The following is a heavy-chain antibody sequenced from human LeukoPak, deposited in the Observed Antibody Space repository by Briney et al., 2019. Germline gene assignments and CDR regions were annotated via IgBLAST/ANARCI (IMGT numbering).Heavy chain of an antibody. CDR2: IKQDGSEK. CDR3: ARDSYYDFWSGRRRGRPWFDP. CDR1: GFNFSTYW. J-gene: IGHJ5*02. Sequence: GGSPRLSCAASGFNFSTYWMTWVRQAPGKGLEWLANIKQDGSEKYYVDSVKGRFIISRDNAKNSLYLQMNNLRVEDTAVYYCARDSYYDFWSGRRRGRPWFDPWGQGTLVTVSS. D-gene: IGHD3-3*01. V-gene: IGHV3-7*01.